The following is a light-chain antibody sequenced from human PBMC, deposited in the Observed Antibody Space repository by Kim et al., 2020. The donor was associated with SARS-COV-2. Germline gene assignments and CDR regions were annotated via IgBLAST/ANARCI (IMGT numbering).Light chain of an antibody. V-gene: IGLV1-36*01. Sequence: ELTQPPSVSEAPRQRVTISCSGSSSNIGNNAVNWYQQLPGEAPKLLIYYDNLLPSGVSDRFSGSRSGTSASLAISALQSEDEADYYCAAWDDSLIGWVFGGGTQLTVL. J-gene: IGLJ3*02. CDR2: YDN. CDR1: SSNIGNNA. CDR3: AAWDDSLIGWV.